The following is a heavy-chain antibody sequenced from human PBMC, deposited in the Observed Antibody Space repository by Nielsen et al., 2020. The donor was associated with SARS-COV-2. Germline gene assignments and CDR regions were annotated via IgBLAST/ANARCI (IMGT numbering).Heavy chain of an antibody. Sequence: SLKISCAASGFTFDDYGMSWVRQAPGKGLEWVSGISWNSGNIGYADSVKGRFTISRDNAKNSLYLQMNSLRAEDTALYYCANGLSSWGQGTMVTISS. J-gene: IGHJ3*01. D-gene: IGHD3-16*02. CDR1: GFTFDDYG. V-gene: IGHV3-9*01. CDR3: ANGLSS. CDR2: ISWNSGNI.